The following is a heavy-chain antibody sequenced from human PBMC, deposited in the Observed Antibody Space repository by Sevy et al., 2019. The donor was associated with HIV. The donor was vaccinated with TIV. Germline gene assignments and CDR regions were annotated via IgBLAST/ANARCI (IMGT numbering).Heavy chain of an antibody. CDR1: GFTLSSYS. V-gene: IGHV3-21*01. CDR3: ARVRGSGYFRAAFDI. J-gene: IGHJ3*02. Sequence: GGSLRLSCAASGFTLSSYSMNWVRQAPGKGLEWVSSISSSSSDIYYAASVKGRFTISRNNAKNSLYLQMNSLRDEDTAVYYCARVRGSGYFRAAFDIWGQGTMVTVSS. CDR2: ISSSSSDI. D-gene: IGHD3-22*01.